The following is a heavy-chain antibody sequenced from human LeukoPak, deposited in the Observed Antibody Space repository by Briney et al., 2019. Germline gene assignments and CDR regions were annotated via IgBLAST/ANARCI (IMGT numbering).Heavy chain of an antibody. CDR3: ASTDYGDYLYYFDY. CDR2: IIPIFGTA. D-gene: IGHD4-17*01. J-gene: IGHJ4*02. Sequence: SVKVSCKASGGTFSSYAISWVRQAPGQGLEWMGRIIPIFGTANYAQKFQGRVTITADESTSTAYMELSSLRSEDTAVYYCASTDYGDYLYYFDYWGQGTLVTVSS. V-gene: IGHV1-69*15. CDR1: GGTFSSYA.